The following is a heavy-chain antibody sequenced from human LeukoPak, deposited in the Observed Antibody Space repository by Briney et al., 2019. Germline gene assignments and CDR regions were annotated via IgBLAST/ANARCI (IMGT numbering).Heavy chain of an antibody. V-gene: IGHV4-61*02. CDR2: IYTSGST. J-gene: IGHJ3*02. D-gene: IGHD2-2*02. Sequence: SQTLSLTCTVSGGSISSGSYYWSWIRQPAGKGLEWIGRIYTSGSTNYNPSLKSRVTISVDTSKNQFSLKLSSVTAADTAVYYCARALGCSSTSCYRGDAFDIWGQGTMVTVSS. CDR1: GGSISSGSYY. CDR3: ARALGCSSTSCYRGDAFDI.